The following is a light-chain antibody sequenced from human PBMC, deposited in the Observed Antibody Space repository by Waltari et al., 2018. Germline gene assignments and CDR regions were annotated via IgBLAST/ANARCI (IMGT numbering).Light chain of an antibody. V-gene: IGKV3-20*01. Sequence: EVMLTQSPGPLSLSPGERATPSCRASQRVTSNYLAWYQQKPGQPPILLIFGASLRAAVISDNFRGGGSGTDFTLTINRLEPADFAVYYCQQYGDSPWTFGQGTKVEVK. CDR3: QQYGDSPWT. J-gene: IGKJ1*01. CDR2: GAS. CDR1: QRVTSNY.